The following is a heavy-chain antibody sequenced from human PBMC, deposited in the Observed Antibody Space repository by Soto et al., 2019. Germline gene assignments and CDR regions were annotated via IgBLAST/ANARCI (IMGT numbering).Heavy chain of an antibody. CDR1: GGSISSGDYY. CDR3: ARDEAAAGTVSYDP. J-gene: IGHJ5*02. D-gene: IGHD6-13*01. Sequence: SETLSLTCTVSGGSISSGDYYWSWIRQPPGKGLEWIGYIYYSGSTYYNPSLKSRVTISVDTSKNQFSLKLSSVTAADTAVYYCARDEAAAGTVSYDPWGQGTLVTVSS. CDR2: IYYSGST. V-gene: IGHV4-30-4*01.